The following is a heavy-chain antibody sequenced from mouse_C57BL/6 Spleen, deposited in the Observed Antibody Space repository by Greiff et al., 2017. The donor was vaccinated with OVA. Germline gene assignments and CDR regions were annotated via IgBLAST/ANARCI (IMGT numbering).Heavy chain of an antibody. D-gene: IGHD1-1*01. Sequence: QVQLQQPGAELVKPGASVKLSCKASGYTFTSYWMQWVKQRPGQGLEWIGEIDPSDSYTNYNQKFKGKATLTVDTSSSTAYMQLSSLTSEDYAVYYCARYYGSSPAWFAYWGQGTLVTVSA. CDR1: GYTFTSYW. J-gene: IGHJ3*01. V-gene: IGHV1-50*01. CDR3: ARYYGSSPAWFAY. CDR2: IDPSDSYT.